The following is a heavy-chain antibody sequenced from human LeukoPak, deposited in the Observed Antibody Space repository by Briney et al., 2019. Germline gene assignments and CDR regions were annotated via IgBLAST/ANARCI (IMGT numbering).Heavy chain of an antibody. D-gene: IGHD5-18*01. V-gene: IGHV4-59*01. CDR1: GGSISTYY. Sequence: SETLSLTCSVAGGSISTYYWNWIRQTPGKGLEWIGHISNGNTDYNPSLKSPVTISVDASKNQFSLRLTSVTAADTAVYYCARDKAHSYGRYFDPWGQGALVIVSS. J-gene: IGHJ5*02. CDR2: ISNGNT. CDR3: ARDKAHSYGRYFDP.